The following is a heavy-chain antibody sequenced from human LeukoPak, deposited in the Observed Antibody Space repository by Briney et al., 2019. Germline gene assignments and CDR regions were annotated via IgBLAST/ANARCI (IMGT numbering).Heavy chain of an antibody. D-gene: IGHD1-26*01. V-gene: IGHV3-30-3*01. Sequence: PGGSLSLSCAASGFSLSNYWMSWVRQAPGKGLEWVAVISYDGSNKYYADSVKGRFTISRDNSKNTLYLQMNSLRAEDTAVYYCASVTSGSYYVPSSYWGQGTLVTVSS. J-gene: IGHJ4*02. CDR2: ISYDGSNK. CDR1: GFSLSNYW. CDR3: ASVTSGSYYVPSSY.